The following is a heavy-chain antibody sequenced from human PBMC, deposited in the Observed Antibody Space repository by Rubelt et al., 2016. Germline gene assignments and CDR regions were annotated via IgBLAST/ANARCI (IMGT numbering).Heavy chain of an antibody. D-gene: IGHD3-9*01. CDR2: ISRSGSTI. J-gene: IGHJ4*02. V-gene: IGHV3-11*04. Sequence: GRGLDWVSYISRSGSTIYYADSVKGRFTISRDNAKNSLYLQMNSLRAEDTAVYYCARDSTYYDILTGYLVAFDYWGQGTLVTVSS. CDR3: ARDSTYYDILTGYLVAFDY.